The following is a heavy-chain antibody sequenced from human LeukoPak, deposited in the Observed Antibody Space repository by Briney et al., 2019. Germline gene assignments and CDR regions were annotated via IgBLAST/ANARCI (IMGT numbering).Heavy chain of an antibody. CDR1: GFSFSSYY. D-gene: IGHD3-16*01. CDR3: ARDISLAY. J-gene: IGHJ4*02. CDR2: IKQDGSVK. Sequence: PGGSLRLSCAASGFSFSSYYMSWVRQAPGKGLECVANIKQDGSVKSYVDSVKGRFTISRDNAQNSLYLQMNSLRAEDTAVYYCARDISLAYWGQGTLVTVSS. V-gene: IGHV3-7*04.